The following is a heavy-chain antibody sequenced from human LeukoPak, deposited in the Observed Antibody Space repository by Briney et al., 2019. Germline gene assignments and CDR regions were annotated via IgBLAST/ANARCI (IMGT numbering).Heavy chain of an antibody. V-gene: IGHV3-23*01. CDR3: AKASRGYCSGGSCYFDY. J-gene: IGHJ4*02. D-gene: IGHD2-15*01. CDR1: GLTFSNFK. Sequence: GGSLRLSCAVSGLTFSNFKMNWVRQAPGKGLEWVSYISGSGGSTYYADSVKGRFTISRDNSKNTLYLQMNSLRAEDTAVYYCAKASRGYCSGGSCYFDYWGQGTLVTVSS. CDR2: ISGSGGST.